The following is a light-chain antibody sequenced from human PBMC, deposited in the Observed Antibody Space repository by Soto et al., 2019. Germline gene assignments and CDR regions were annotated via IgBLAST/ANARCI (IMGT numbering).Light chain of an antibody. CDR1: SGSVSTSYY. J-gene: IGLJ3*02. Sequence: QTVVTQEPSFSVSPGLTVTLTCGLSSGSVSTSYYPSWYQQTPGQAPRTLIYSTNTRSSGVHDRFSGSILGNRAALTITGAQTDDESDYYCALYMGSGIWVFGGGTKLIVL. CDR3: ALYMGSGIWV. CDR2: STN. V-gene: IGLV8-61*01.